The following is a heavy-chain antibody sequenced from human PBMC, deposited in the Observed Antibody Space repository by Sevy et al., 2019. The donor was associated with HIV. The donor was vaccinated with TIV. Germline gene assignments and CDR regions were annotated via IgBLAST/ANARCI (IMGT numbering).Heavy chain of an antibody. J-gene: IGHJ4*02. CDR3: AREDYYVSGSYFFDS. V-gene: IGHV3-21*01. Sequence: GGSLRLSCAASAFTLSRYSMNWVRQAPGKGLEWVSSISSSSNYIYYADSVKGRFTISRDNAKNSLYLQMTSLRAEDTAAYYCAREDYYVSGSYFFDSWGQGTLVTVSS. D-gene: IGHD3-22*01. CDR2: ISSSSNYI. CDR1: AFTLSRYS.